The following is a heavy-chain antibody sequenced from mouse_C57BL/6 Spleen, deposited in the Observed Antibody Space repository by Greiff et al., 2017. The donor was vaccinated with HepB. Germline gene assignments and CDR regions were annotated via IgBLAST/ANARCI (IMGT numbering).Heavy chain of an antibody. D-gene: IGHD2-2*01. V-gene: IGHV1-54*01. J-gene: IGHJ1*03. CDR1: GYAFTNYL. CDR2: INPGSGGT. Sequence: QVQLQQSGAELVRPGTSVKASCKASGYAFTNYLIEWVKQRPGQGLEWIGVINPGSGGTNYNEKFKGKATLTADKSSSTAYMQLSSLTSEDSAVYFCARRTMVTTRYFDVWGTGTTVTVSS. CDR3: ARRTMVTTRYFDV.